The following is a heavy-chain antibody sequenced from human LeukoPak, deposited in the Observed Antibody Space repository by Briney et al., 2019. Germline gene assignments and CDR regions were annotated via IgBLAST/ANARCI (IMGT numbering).Heavy chain of an antibody. CDR2: ISSTSSYI. CDR3: ASLFMAAGTRDY. CDR1: GFTFSSYS. J-gene: IGHJ4*02. Sequence: GGSLRLSCGASGFTFSSYSMNWVRQAPGKGLEWVSSISSTSSYIYYADSAKGRFTISRDNAKNSLYLPINSLRAEDTVVYYCASLFMAAGTRDYWGQGTLVTVSS. V-gene: IGHV3-21*01. D-gene: IGHD6-13*01.